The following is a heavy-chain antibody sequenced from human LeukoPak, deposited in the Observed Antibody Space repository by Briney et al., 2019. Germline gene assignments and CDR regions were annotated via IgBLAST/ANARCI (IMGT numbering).Heavy chain of an antibody. CDR1: GFTFSSYG. D-gene: IGHD1-26*01. CDR3: AKDSGGSYFAY. V-gene: IGHV3-30*18. J-gene: IGHJ4*02. Sequence: GGSLRLSCAASGFTFSSYGMHWVRQAPGKGLEWVAVISYDGSNKYYADSVKGRFTISRDNSKNTLYPQMNSLRAEDTAVYYCAKDSGGSYFAYWGQGTLVTVSS. CDR2: ISYDGSNK.